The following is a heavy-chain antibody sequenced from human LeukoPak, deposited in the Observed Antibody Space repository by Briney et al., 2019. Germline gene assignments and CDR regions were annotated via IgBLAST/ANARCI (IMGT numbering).Heavy chain of an antibody. CDR1: AYTFTSYG. CDR2: ISAYNGNT. Sequence: ASVNVSCKASAYTFTSYGISWVRQAPGQGLELVGWISAYNGNTNDAQKLQGRVTMTTDTSTSTAYMELRSLRSDDTAVYYCARGEDYGDYVAYWGQGTLVTVSS. CDR3: ARGEDYGDYVAY. V-gene: IGHV1-18*01. J-gene: IGHJ4*02. D-gene: IGHD4-17*01.